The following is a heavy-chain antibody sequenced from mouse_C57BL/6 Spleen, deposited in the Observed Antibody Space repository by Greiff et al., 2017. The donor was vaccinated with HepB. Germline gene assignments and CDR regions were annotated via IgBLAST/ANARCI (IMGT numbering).Heavy chain of an antibody. CDR1: GYAFTNYL. CDR2: INPGSGGT. Sequence: QVQLQQSGAELVRPGTSVKVSCKASGYAFTNYLIEWVKQRPGQGLEWIGVINPGSGGTNYNEKFKGKATLTADKSSSTAYMPLSSLTSEDSAVYFCARSTTVVAGLDYWGQGTTLTVSS. J-gene: IGHJ2*01. CDR3: ARSTTVVAGLDY. V-gene: IGHV1-54*01. D-gene: IGHD1-1*01.